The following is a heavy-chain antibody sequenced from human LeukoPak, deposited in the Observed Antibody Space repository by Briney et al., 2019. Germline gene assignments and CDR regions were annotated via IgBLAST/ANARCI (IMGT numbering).Heavy chain of an antibody. D-gene: IGHD6-13*01. CDR3: ARFLSIEAAVNFNY. CDR1: GFTFSSYS. CDR2: ISSSSSYI. J-gene: IGHJ4*02. Sequence: GGSLRLSCAASGFTFSSYSMNWVRQAPGKGLEWVSSISSSSSYIYYADSVKGRFTISRDNSKNALFLQMNSLRAEDTAIYYCARFLSIEAAVNFNYWGQGTLVTVSS. V-gene: IGHV3-21*04.